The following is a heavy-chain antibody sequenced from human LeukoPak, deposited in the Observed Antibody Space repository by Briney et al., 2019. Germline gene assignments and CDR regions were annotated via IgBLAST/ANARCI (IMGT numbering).Heavy chain of an antibody. CDR1: GFTFSNYA. V-gene: IGHV3-23*01. D-gene: IGHD1-7*01. CDR3: AKNYEDAFDI. Sequence: PGGSLRLSCATSGFTFSNYAMSWVRQAPGKGLEWVSTISGSGGQTYHADSVKGRFTISRDNSRNTLYLQMKSLKAEDTAVYYCAKNYEDAFDIWGQGTMVTVSS. J-gene: IGHJ3*02. CDR2: ISGSGGQT.